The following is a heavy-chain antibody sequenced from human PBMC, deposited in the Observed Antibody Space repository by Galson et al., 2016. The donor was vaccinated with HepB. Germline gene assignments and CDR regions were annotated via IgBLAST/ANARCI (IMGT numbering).Heavy chain of an antibody. CDR1: GFSFSNYW. Sequence: SLRLSCAASGFSFSNYWMTWVRQAPGKGLEWVAHIKEDGSEKLYVDSVEGRFTISRDNANNSLYLQMNTLRAEDTAFYYCAKEHPYCGGGCYSLSDYWGQGSLVTVS. V-gene: IGHV3-7*03. J-gene: IGHJ4*02. CDR2: IKEDGSEK. CDR3: AKEHPYCGGGCYSLSDY. D-gene: IGHD2-21*02.